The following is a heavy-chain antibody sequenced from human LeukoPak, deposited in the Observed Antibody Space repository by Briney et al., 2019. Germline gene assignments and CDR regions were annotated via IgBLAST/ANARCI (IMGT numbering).Heavy chain of an antibody. CDR3: ARGFGGWLYYFDY. CDR2: INHSGST. CDR1: GGSLSGYY. J-gene: IGHJ4*02. D-gene: IGHD6-19*01. Sequence: SETLSLTCAVYGGSLSGYYWSWIRQPPGKGLEWIGEINHSGSTNYNPSLKSRVTISVDTSKNQFSLKLSSVTAADTAVYYCARGFGGWLYYFDYWGQGTLVTVSS. V-gene: IGHV4-34*01.